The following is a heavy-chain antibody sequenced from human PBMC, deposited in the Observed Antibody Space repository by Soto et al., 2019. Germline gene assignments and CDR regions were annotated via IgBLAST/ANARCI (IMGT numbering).Heavy chain of an antibody. D-gene: IGHD5-18*01. CDR3: ARDSGYGYSYGPEGYYYGMDV. V-gene: IGHV3-33*01. Sequence: QVQLVESGGGVVQPGRSLRLSCAASGFTFSSYGMHWVRQAPGKGLEWVAVIWYDGSNKYYADSVKGRFTISRDNSKNTLYLQMNSLRAEDTAVYYCARDSGYGYSYGPEGYYYGMDVWGQGTTVTVSS. CDR1: GFTFSSYG. J-gene: IGHJ6*02. CDR2: IWYDGSNK.